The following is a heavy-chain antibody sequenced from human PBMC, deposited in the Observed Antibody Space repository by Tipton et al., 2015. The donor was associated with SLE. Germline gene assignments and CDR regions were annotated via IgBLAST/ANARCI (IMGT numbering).Heavy chain of an antibody. Sequence: TLSLTCTVSGASITSYYWSWIRQSPGKGLEWIGHTYHSGSTDFNPSLESRVTISVDRSQNQFSLRLSSVTAADTAVYYCARGGTYHDSSGNIDYWGQGTLVTASS. CDR3: ARGGTYHDSSGNIDY. J-gene: IGHJ4*02. V-gene: IGHV4-59*01. CDR1: GASITSYY. CDR2: TYHSGST. D-gene: IGHD3-22*01.